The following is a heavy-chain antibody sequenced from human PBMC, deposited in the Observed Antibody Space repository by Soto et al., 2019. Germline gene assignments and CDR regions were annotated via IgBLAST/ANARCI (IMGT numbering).Heavy chain of an antibody. D-gene: IGHD3-22*01. Sequence: GASVKVSCKASGGTFSGYAISWVRQAPGQGLEWMGGIIPIFGTANYAQKFQGRVTITADESTSTAYMELNSLRSEDTAVYYCADGAFDSSGYWFDPWGQGTLVTVSS. V-gene: IGHV1-69*13. CDR1: GGTFSGYA. CDR3: ADGAFDSSGYWFDP. J-gene: IGHJ5*02. CDR2: IIPIFGTA.